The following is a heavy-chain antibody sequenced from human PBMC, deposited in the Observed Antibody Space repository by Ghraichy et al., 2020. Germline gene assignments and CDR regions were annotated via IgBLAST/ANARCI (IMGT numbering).Heavy chain of an antibody. CDR2: LSGSGVST. Sequence: GGSLRLSCAASGFTFSSYAMSWVRQAPGKGLEWVSALSGSGVSTYYADSVKGRFTISRDNAKNTLFLQMSSLRAEETAIYYCAKHPAVGSYYYMDVWGKGTTFTFSS. CDR3: AKHPAVGSYYYMDV. V-gene: IGHV3-23*01. D-gene: IGHD3-10*01. J-gene: IGHJ6*03. CDR1: GFTFSSYA.